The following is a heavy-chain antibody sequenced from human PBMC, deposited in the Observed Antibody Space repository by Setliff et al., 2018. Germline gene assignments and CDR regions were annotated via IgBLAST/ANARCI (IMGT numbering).Heavy chain of an antibody. CDR1: GGSISGYY. CDR3: ARAPDSGTYYNLYPYYNDV. J-gene: IGHJ6*03. Sequence: KPSETLSLTCNVSGGSISGYYWSWIRQPPGKGLEWIGNIYSSGSIKYNPSLRSRVTISVDTVKNQFSLRLSSLTAADTAVYYCARAPDSGTYYNLYPYYNDVWGKGTTVTVS. V-gene: IGHV4-59*08. CDR2: IYSSGSI. D-gene: IGHD1-26*01.